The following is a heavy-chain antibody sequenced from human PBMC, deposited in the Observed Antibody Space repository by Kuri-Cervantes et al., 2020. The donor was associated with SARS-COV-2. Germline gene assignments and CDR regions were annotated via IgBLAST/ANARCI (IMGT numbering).Heavy chain of an antibody. J-gene: IGHJ5*02. Sequence: ESLKISCTVSGGSISSSSYYWGWIRQPPGKGLEWIGSIYYGGSTYYNPSLKSRVTISVDTSKNQFSLKLSSVTAADTAVYYCARGGSGSAYWFDPWGQGTLVTVSS. CDR3: ARGGSGSAYWFDP. CDR2: IYYGGST. CDR1: GGSISSSSYY. V-gene: IGHV4-39*01. D-gene: IGHD1-26*01.